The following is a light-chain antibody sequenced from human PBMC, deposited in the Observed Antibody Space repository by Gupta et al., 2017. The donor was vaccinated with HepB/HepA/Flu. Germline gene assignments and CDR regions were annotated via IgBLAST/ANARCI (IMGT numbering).Light chain of an antibody. J-gene: IGKJ2*04. CDR3: QQGYTAPGS. CDR2: AAS. CDR1: RSIKST. V-gene: IGKV1-39*01. Sequence: DIQMTQSPSPLSATIGDTVTITCRASRSIKSTLNWYQQRPGKAPKLLIYAASSLQSGVPSKFSGDGSGTTFTLTISDLQAEDFAIYYCQQGYTAPGSFGQGTRLEIK.